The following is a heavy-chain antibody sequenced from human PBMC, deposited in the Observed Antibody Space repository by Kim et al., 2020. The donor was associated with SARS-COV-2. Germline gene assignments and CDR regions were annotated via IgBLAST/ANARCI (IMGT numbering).Heavy chain of an antibody. CDR3: ARFFSVYSYGYVGFDY. CDR2: ISSSGSTI. CDR1: GFTFSDYY. Sequence: GGSLRLSCAASGFTFSDYYMSWIRQAPGKGLEWVSYISSSGSTIYYADSVKGRFTISRDNAKNSLYLQMNSLRAEDTAVYYCARFFSVYSYGYVGFDYWGQGTLVTVSS. D-gene: IGHD5-18*01. J-gene: IGHJ4*02. V-gene: IGHV3-11*04.